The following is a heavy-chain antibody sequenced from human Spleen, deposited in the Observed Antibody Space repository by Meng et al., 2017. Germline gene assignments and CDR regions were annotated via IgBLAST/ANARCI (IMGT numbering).Heavy chain of an antibody. J-gene: IGHJ4*01. CDR2: INPSDRST. V-gene: IGHV1-46*01. CDR3: VRVHCSGGTCYSKPYNFDY. CDR1: GYTFTSYY. D-gene: IGHD2-15*01. Sequence: ASVKVSCKASGYTFTSYYIQWVRQAPGQGLEWVGIINPSDRSTSYAQKFQGRVTVTRDTSTSTVYMELSSLRSEDTAVYYCVRVHCSGGTCYSKPYNFDYWGQGTLVTVYS.